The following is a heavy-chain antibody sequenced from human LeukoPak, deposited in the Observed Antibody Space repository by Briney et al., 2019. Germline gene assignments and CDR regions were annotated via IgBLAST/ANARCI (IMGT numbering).Heavy chain of an antibody. CDR1: GYTFTGSY. D-gene: IGHD3-22*01. V-gene: IGHV1-2*02. Sequence: ASVKVSCKASGYTFTGSYMHWVRQAPGQGLEWMIWINPNSGGTNYAQKFQGRVTMTRDTSISTAYMELSRLKSDDTAFYYCAKYYYDSYEGYYFDYWGQGTLVTVSS. CDR2: INPNSGGT. J-gene: IGHJ4*02. CDR3: AKYYYDSYEGYYFDY.